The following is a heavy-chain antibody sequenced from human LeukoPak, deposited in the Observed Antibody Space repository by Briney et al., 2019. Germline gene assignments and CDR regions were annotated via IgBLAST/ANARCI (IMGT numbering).Heavy chain of an antibody. CDR2: FDPEDGET. CDR1: GYTLTELS. CDR3: ARGSRYSSSWAHDAFDI. Sequence: ASVKVSCKVSGYTLTELSMHWVRQAPGKGLEWMGGFDPEDGETIYAQKFQGRVTITADKSTSTAYMELSSLRSEDAAVYYCARGSRYSSSWAHDAFDIWGQGTMVTVSS. J-gene: IGHJ3*02. D-gene: IGHD6-13*01. V-gene: IGHV1-24*01.